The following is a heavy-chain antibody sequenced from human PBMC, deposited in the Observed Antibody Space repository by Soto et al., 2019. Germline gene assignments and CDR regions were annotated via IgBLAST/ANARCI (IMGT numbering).Heavy chain of an antibody. V-gene: IGHV3-23*01. CDR1: GFTFSSYA. CDR2: ISGSGGST. D-gene: IGHD3-16*02. Sequence: GGSLRLSCAASGFTFSSYAMSWVRQAPGKGLEWVSAISGSGGSTYYADSVKGRFTISRDNSKNTLYLQMNSLRAEDTAVYYCATYDYVWGSYRYTEGDYFDYWGQGTLVTVSS. CDR3: ATYDYVWGSYRYTEGDYFDY. J-gene: IGHJ4*02.